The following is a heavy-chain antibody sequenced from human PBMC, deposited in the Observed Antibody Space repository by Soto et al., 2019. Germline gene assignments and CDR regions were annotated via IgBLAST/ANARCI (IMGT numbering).Heavy chain of an antibody. J-gene: IGHJ5*02. CDR1: GGSISSGGYS. V-gene: IGHV4-30-2*01. Sequence: QLQLQESGSGLVKPSQTLSLTCAVSGGSISSGGYSWSWIRQPPGKGLEWIGYFYHSGSTYYTPSRKSRVTTTVDRSNTQFSLKLSSVTAADTTVYYCARVPDRWGQGTLVTVSS. CDR2: FYHSGST. D-gene: IGHD2-2*01. CDR3: ARVPDR.